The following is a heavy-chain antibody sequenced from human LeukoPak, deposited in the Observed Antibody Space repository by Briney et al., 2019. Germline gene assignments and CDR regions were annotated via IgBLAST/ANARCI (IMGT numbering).Heavy chain of an antibody. CDR1: GFTLSKVR. V-gene: IGHV3-15*01. J-gene: IGHJ4*02. CDR2: IKTKTDGGTT. CDR3: TTVDYGDLTPAASSDY. D-gene: IGHD4-17*01. Sequence: GGSLRLSCAAPGFTLSKVRMSWVRQAPGKGLEWVGRIKTKTDGGTTEYAAPVRGRFTISRDDSEDTLYLQMNSLKTEDTAVYYCTTVDYGDLTPAASSDYWGQGTLVTVSS.